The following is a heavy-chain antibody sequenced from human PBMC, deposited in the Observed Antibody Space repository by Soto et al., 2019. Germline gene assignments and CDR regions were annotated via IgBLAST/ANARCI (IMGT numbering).Heavy chain of an antibody. CDR3: ARDMQVEGFDY. J-gene: IGHJ4*02. V-gene: IGHV4-61*01. D-gene: IGHD2-2*01. CDR2: IYYSGST. CDR1: GGSVSSGSYY. Sequence: SETLSLTCTVSGGSVSSGSYYWSWIRQPPGKGLEWIGYIYYSGSTNYNPSLKSRVTISVDTSKNQFSLKLSSVTAADTAVYYCARDMQVEGFDYWGQGTLVTVS.